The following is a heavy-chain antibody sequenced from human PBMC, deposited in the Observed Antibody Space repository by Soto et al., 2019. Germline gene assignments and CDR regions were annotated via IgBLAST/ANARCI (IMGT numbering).Heavy chain of an antibody. J-gene: IGHJ6*02. Sequence: SQTLSLTCAISGDSVSSNSAAWNWIRQSPSRGLEWLGRTYYRSKWYNDYAVSVKSRITINPDTSKNQFSLQLSSVTPEDTAVYYCARDRKDYGGNPRAGYYYYGMDVWGQGTTVNVSS. CDR1: GDSVSSNSAA. CDR2: TYYRSKWYN. CDR3: ARDRKDYGGNPRAGYYYYGMDV. V-gene: IGHV6-1*01. D-gene: IGHD4-17*01.